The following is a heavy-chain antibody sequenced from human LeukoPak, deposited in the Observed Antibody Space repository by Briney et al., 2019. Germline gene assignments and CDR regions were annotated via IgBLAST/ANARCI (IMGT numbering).Heavy chain of an antibody. Sequence: SETLSLACTVSGGSISSYYWSWIRQPAGKGLEWIGRVYTSGTTNYNPSLKSRVTMSVDTSKNQFSLKLSSVTAADTAVYYCARVPTVTFFDYWGQGTLVTVSS. CDR1: GGSISSYY. CDR2: VYTSGTT. V-gene: IGHV4-4*07. J-gene: IGHJ4*02. D-gene: IGHD4-17*01. CDR3: ARVPTVTFFDY.